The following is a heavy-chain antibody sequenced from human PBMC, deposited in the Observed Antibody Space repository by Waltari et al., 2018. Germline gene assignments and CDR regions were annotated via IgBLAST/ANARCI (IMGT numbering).Heavy chain of an antibody. Sequence: QVQLQESGPGLVKPSETLSLTCNVSGGSMRMFYWTWIRQPAGKGLEWIGRMYIGENTIYTPSLKSRVPMSIDTSKNQLSLDLTSVTAADTAVYYCARGGATRPWGSDRWGQGALVTVSS. CDR3: ARGGATRPWGSDR. J-gene: IGHJ5*02. V-gene: IGHV4-4*07. CDR2: MYIGENT. D-gene: IGHD6-6*01. CDR1: GGSMRMFY.